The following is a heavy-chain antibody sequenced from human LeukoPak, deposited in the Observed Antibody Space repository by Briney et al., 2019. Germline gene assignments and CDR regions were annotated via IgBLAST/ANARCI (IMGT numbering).Heavy chain of an antibody. V-gene: IGHV1-2*02. Sequence: ASVKVSCKASGYTFTGYYMHWVRQAPGQGLEWMGWINPNSGGTNYAQNFQGRVTMTRDTSISTAYMELSTLRSEDTAVYYCVRRVEDWFDPWGQGTLVSVSS. CDR3: VRRVEDWFDP. D-gene: IGHD3-3*01. CDR2: INPNSGGT. CDR1: GYTFTGYY. J-gene: IGHJ5*02.